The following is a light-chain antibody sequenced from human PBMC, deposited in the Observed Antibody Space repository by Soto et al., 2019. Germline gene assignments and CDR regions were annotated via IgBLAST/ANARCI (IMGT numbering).Light chain of an antibody. Sequence: DIQMTQSPSSLSASVGDRVTIXXRTSQCISDWLAWYQQKPGQAPKLXIYAGSTLQSGVPSRFSGSGSGTDFTLIISSLQPDDFGIYYCQQGHSFPFTFGQGTRLEI. V-gene: IGKV1D-12*01. CDR1: QCISDW. J-gene: IGKJ5*01. CDR2: AGS. CDR3: QQGHSFPFT.